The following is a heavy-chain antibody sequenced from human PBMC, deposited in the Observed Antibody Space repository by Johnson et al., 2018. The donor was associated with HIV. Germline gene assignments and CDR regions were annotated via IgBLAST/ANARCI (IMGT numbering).Heavy chain of an antibody. CDR3: ARGAVVTAHDAFDI. J-gene: IGHJ3*02. D-gene: IGHD2-21*02. Sequence: VQLVESGGGLVQPGGSLRLSCAATGFTFSSYAMSWVRQAPGKGLDWVSSISGSGGNTYYADSVKGRFTISRDNSKNPRYLQMNSLRAEDTAVYYCARGAVVTAHDAFDIRGQGTMVTVSS. CDR1: GFTFSSYA. CDR2: ISGSGGNT. V-gene: IGHV3-23*04.